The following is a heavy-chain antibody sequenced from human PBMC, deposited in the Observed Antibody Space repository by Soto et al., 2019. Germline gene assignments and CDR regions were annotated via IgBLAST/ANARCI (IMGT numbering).Heavy chain of an antibody. CDR3: ASLGATPAYYYYYGMDV. J-gene: IGHJ6*02. D-gene: IGHD1-26*01. Sequence: QVQLVQSGAEVKKPGSSVKVSCKASGGTFSSYAISWVRQAPGQGLEWMGGIIPIFGTATYAQKFQGRVTITADESTSTAYMELSSLRSEDTAVYYCASLGATPAYYYYYGMDVWGQGTTVTVSS. CDR2: IIPIFGTA. V-gene: IGHV1-69*01. CDR1: GGTFSSYA.